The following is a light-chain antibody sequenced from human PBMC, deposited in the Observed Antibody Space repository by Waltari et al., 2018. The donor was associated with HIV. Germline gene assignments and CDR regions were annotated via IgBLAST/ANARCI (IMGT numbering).Light chain of an antibody. V-gene: IGLV1-44*01. Sequence: QSALTQPPSASGTPGQRVSMSCSGRSSNIGSHTVNWYQQRPGTAPQRLIYKDNQRPSGVPDRFSGSKSGTSASLAISGLQSEDEADYFCAAWDDRLNGSNIFGTGTKVTVL. CDR2: KDN. CDR3: AAWDDRLNGSNI. J-gene: IGLJ1*01. CDR1: SSNIGSHT.